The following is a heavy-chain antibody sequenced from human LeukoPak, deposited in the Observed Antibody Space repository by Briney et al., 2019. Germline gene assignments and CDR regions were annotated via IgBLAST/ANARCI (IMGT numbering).Heavy chain of an antibody. D-gene: IGHD3-3*01. Sequence: SQTLSLTCTVSGGSISRGGYYWSSIRQHPGKGLEWIGYFYYSGSTYYNPSLKSPVTISVDTSKNHLSLQLSSVAAADTAVYYGARDFGDGATAFDYWGQGTLVTVSS. V-gene: IGHV4-31*01. CDR3: ARDFGDGATAFDY. CDR1: GGSISRGGYY. CDR2: FYYSGST. J-gene: IGHJ4*02.